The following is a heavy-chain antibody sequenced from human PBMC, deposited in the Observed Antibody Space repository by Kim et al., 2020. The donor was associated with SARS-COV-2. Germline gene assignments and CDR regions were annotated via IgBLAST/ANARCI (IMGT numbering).Heavy chain of an antibody. CDR2: T. V-gene: IGHV1-18*01. CDR3: AREGSTATVDY. D-gene: IGHD3-10*01. J-gene: IGHJ4*02. Sequence: TNDAQKLQGRVTMTTDTSTSTAYMELRSLRSDDTAVYYCAREGSTATVDYWGQGTLVTVSS.